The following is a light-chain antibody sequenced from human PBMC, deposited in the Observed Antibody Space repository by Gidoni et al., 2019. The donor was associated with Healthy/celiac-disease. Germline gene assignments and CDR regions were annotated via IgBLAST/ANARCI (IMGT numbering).Light chain of an antibody. V-gene: IGKV1-39*01. Sequence: DIQMNQYPSSLSASVGDRVTITCRASQIISSSLNWYQHKPGKAPKLLIYAASSLQSGVPSRFSGSVSGTDFTLTISSLQPEDFATYYCQQSYSTLWTFGQGTKVEIK. CDR1: QIISSS. J-gene: IGKJ1*01. CDR2: AAS. CDR3: QQSYSTLWT.